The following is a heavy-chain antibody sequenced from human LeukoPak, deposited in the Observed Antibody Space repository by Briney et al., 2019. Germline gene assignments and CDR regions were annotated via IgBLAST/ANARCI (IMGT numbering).Heavy chain of an antibody. CDR1: GGTFSSYA. J-gene: IGHJ3*02. D-gene: IGHD2-2*01. CDR2: IIPIFGTA. V-gene: IGHV1-69*13. CDR3: AGIRALGYCSSTSCYAFDI. Sequence: ASVKVSCKASGGTFSSYAISWVRQAPGQGLEWMGGIIPIFGTANYAQKFQGRVTITADESTSTAYMELSSLRSEDTAVYYCAGIRALGYCSSTSCYAFDIWGQGTMVTVSS.